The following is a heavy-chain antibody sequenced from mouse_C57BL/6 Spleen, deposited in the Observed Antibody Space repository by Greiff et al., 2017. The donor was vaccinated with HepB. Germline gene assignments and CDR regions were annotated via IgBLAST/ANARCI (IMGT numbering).Heavy chain of an antibody. CDR3: ARGGHSSWFAY. Sequence: EVQLQQSGPELVKPGASVKISCKASGYTFTDYYMNWVKQSHGKSLEWIGDINPNNGGTSYNQKFKGKATLTVDKSSSTAYMELRSLTSEDSAVYYCARGGHSSWFAYWGQGTLVTVSA. V-gene: IGHV1-26*01. D-gene: IGHD6-1*01. J-gene: IGHJ3*01. CDR1: GYTFTDYY. CDR2: INPNNGGT.